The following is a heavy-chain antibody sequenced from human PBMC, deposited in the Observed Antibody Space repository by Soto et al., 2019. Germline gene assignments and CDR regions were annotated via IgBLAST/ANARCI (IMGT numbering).Heavy chain of an antibody. CDR1: GGPFSSEA. CDR3: ARGQGYCSGGICYYYYYGMDV. D-gene: IGHD2-15*01. V-gene: IGHV1-69*13. J-gene: IGHJ6*01. Sequence: SVKVSFKASGGPFSSEAFSLVRQAPGQGLEWMGGIIPTSGTANYAQKFQGRATITADESTSTAYMELSSLTSEDTAVYFCARGQGYCSGGICYYYYYGMDVWGQGTTVTVSS. CDR2: IIPTSGTA.